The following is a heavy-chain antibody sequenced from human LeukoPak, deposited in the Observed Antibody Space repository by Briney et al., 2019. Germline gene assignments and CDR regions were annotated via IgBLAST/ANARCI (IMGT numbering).Heavy chain of an antibody. CDR2: ISSDGSDK. Sequence: GGSLRLSCAASGFTFSSYPIHWVRQAPGKGLDWVALISSDGSDKKYADSVKGRFTISRDNSKNTLYLQMHSLRVEDTAVYYCARDYPADYWGQGTLVTVSS. CDR3: ARDYPADY. J-gene: IGHJ4*02. V-gene: IGHV3-30-3*01. CDR1: GFTFSSYP.